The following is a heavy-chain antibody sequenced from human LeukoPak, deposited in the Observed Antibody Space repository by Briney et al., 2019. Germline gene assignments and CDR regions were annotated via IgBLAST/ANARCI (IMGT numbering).Heavy chain of an antibody. V-gene: IGHV1-2*02. CDR2: INPNSGGT. D-gene: IGHD1-26*01. J-gene: IGHJ4*02. CDR3: ATGAASYYGD. CDR1: GYTFTAYY. Sequence: GASVKVSCTASGYTFTAYYMHWVRQAPGQGLEWMGWINPNSGGTNYAQKFQGRVTMARDTSINTVYMQLSRLRSDDTAVYYCATGAASYYGDWGQGTLVTVSS.